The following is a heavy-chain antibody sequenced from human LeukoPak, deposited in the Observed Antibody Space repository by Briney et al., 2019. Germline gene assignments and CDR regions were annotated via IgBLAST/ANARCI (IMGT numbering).Heavy chain of an antibody. V-gene: IGHV3-21*01. CDR3: ARGATDTTRWFDP. CDR2: IGRTSDST. J-gene: IGHJ5*02. CDR1: RFTFSSYW. Sequence: GGSLRLSCAASRFTFSSYWMHWVRQAPGKGLEWVSIIGRTSDSTFYADSVKGRFTISRDNAKNSLYLQMNGLRAEDTAAYYCARGATDTTRWFDPWGQGTLVTVSS. D-gene: IGHD1-7*01.